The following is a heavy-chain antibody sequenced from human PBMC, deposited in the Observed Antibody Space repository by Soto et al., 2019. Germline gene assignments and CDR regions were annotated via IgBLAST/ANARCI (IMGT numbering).Heavy chain of an antibody. J-gene: IGHJ4*02. CDR2: ISYSGST. V-gene: IGHV4-59*01. D-gene: IGHD4-4*01. CDR3: ARGTPRNSNLYFYDD. Sequence: SETLSLTCTVSGASISSYYWTWIRQPPGKGLEWIGYISYSGSTNYNPSLKSRVTISVDTSKNQFSLKLTSVTAADTAVYFCARGTPRNSNLYFYDDWGQGTLVTVSS. CDR1: GASISSYY.